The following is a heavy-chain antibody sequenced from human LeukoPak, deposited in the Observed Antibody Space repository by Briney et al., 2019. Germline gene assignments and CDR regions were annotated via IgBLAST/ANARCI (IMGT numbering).Heavy chain of an antibody. Sequence: PGRSLRLSCAASGFTFDDYAMHWVRQAPGKGLEWVSGISWNSGSIGYADSVKGRFTISRDNAKSSLYLQMNSLRAEDTALYYCAKDHSSSSPYYYYYYGMDVWGQGTTVTVSS. V-gene: IGHV3-9*01. CDR1: GFTFDDYA. J-gene: IGHJ6*02. CDR3: AKDHSSSSPYYYYYYGMDV. D-gene: IGHD6-6*01. CDR2: ISWNSGSI.